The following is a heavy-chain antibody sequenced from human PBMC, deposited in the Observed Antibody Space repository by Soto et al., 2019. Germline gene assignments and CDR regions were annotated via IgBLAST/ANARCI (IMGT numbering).Heavy chain of an antibody. V-gene: IGHV1-69*06. CDR3: ATIVGGVFNY. J-gene: IGHJ4*02. CDR1: GGSFSSYS. Sequence: QVQLVQSGADVKKPGSSVKVSCKASGGSFSSYSISWVRQAPGQGLEWMGGIIPISDTTKFSQNFQGRVTITADKSTRTAYMERSSLRSQDTAVYYCATIVGGVFNYWGQGTLVTVSP. D-gene: IGHD1-26*01. CDR2: IIPISDTT.